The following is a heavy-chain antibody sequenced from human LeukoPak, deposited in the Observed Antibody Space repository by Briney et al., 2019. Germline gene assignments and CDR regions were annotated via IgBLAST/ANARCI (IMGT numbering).Heavy chain of an antibody. J-gene: IGHJ4*02. D-gene: IGHD3-22*01. CDR3: ARVGGYYDSSGPFDY. V-gene: IGHV4-59*01. CDR1: GGSISSYY. Sequence: SENLSLTCTVSGGSISSYYWSWIRQPPGKGLEWIGYIYYSGSTNYNPSLKSRVTISVDTSKNQFSLKLSSVTAADTAVYHCARVGGYYDSSGPFDYWGQGTLVTVSS. CDR2: IYYSGST.